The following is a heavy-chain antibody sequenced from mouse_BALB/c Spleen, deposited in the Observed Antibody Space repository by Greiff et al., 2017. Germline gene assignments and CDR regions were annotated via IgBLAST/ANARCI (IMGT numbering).Heavy chain of an antibody. Sequence: LQQPGSELVRPGASVKLSCKASGYTFTSYWMHWVKQRPGQGLEWIGNIYPGSGSTNYDEKFKSKATLTVDTSSSTAYMQLSSLTSEDSAVYYCTYRKDYYAMDYWGQGTSVTVSS. V-gene: IGHV1S22*01. D-gene: IGHD2-12*01. CDR3: TYRKDYYAMDY. CDR1: GYTFTSYW. CDR2: IYPGSGST. J-gene: IGHJ4*01.